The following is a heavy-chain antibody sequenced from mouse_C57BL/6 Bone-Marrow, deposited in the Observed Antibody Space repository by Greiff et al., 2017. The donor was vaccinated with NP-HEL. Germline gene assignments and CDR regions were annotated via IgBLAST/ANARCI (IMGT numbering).Heavy chain of an antibody. CDR1: GFTFSDYG. CDR2: ISNLAYSI. V-gene: IGHV5-15*01. CDR3: AREKLDYDWYFDV. J-gene: IGHJ1*03. Sequence: EVKVVESGGGLVQPGGSLKLSCAASGFTFSDYGMAWVRQAPRKGPEWVAFISNLAYSIYYADTVTGRFTLSRENAKNTLYLEMSSLRSEDTAMYYCAREKLDYDWYFDVWGTGTTVTVSS. D-gene: IGHD2-4*01.